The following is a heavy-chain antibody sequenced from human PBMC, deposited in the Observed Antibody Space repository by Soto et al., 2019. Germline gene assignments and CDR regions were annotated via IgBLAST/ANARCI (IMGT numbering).Heavy chain of an antibody. CDR2: IVPLFRTT. Sequence: ASVKVSCKTSGGTFSSYAINWVRQAPGQGLEWMGGIVPLFRTTNYAQKFQGRVTITADTSTYTVYMELSELRSGDTAVYYCARGGYSSTWSNLLDRSGLDVWGQGTTVTVSS. D-gene: IGHD6-13*01. J-gene: IGHJ6*02. CDR1: GGTFSSYA. CDR3: ARGGYSSTWSNLLDRSGLDV. V-gene: IGHV1-69*06.